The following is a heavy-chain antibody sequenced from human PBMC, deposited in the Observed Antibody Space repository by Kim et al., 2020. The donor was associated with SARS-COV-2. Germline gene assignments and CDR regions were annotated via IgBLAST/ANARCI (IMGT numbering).Heavy chain of an antibody. V-gene: IGHV6-1*01. CDR1: GDSVSTISAA. CDR3: VREGSSCFDY. D-gene: IGHD6-13*01. J-gene: IGHJ4*02. CDR2: IYYRSKWYY. Sequence: SQTLSLTCAITGDSVSTISAAWTWIRQSPSRGLEWLGRIYYRSKWYYDYAESMKSRLSINPDTSKNQFSLHLISVTSEDTAVYYCVREGSSCFDYWGPGTLVTVSA.